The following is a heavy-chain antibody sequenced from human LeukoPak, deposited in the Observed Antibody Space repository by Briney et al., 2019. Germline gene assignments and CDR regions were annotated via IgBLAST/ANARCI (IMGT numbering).Heavy chain of an antibody. J-gene: IGHJ4*02. Sequence: ASVKVSCKASGGTFSSYAINWVRQAPGQGLEWTGGIIPIFGTANYAQKFQDRVTITADESTSTAYMELSSLRSEDTAIYYCATRLYSSKTRGRNFPFAYWGQGTLVTVSS. CDR1: GGTFSSYA. CDR3: ATRLYSSKTRGRNFPFAY. D-gene: IGHD2-2*01. V-gene: IGHV1-69*13. CDR2: IIPIFGTA.